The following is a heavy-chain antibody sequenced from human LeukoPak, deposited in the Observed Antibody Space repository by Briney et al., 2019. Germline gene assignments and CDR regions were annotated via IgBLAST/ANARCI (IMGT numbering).Heavy chain of an antibody. Sequence: SQTLSLKCTVSSGTSNRVDYSRNSIRQHPGKGLESSVYIYYSGRTYYNPSQNSRVTTSVDTSKKQFSLRLGSVSAADTAVYYCARGSPYWGFLDYWGQGALVTVSS. J-gene: IGHJ4*02. CDR1: SGTSNRVDYS. D-gene: IGHD3-16*01. CDR2: IYYSGRT. CDR3: ARGSPYWGFLDY. V-gene: IGHV4-31*03.